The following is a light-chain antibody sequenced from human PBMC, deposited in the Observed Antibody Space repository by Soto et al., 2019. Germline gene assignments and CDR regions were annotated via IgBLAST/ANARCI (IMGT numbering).Light chain of an antibody. CDR1: QTISSW. CDR2: KAS. V-gene: IGKV1-5*03. CDR3: QHYNSYPEA. J-gene: IGKJ1*01. Sequence: DIQLTQSPSNRSSSFGDRVTITCRASQTISSWLAWYQQKPGKAPKLLIYKASTLKSGVPSRFSGSGSGTEGTITISSLQPDDCATYYCQHYNSYPEAFGQGTKVDIK.